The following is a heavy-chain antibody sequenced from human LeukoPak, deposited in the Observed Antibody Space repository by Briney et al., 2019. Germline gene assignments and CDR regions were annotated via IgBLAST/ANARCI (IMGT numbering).Heavy chain of an antibody. CDR2: IYYRGST. Sequence: SETLSLTCTVSGGSISSYYWRWMRQPPGKGRAGIGYIYYRGSTNHNPSLKSRVTISVDTSKNQSSLKLSSVTAADTAMYYCARHGDYDSSADWGQGTLVTVSS. CDR3: ARHGDYDSSAD. CDR1: GGSISSYY. V-gene: IGHV4-59*08. J-gene: IGHJ4*02. D-gene: IGHD3-22*01.